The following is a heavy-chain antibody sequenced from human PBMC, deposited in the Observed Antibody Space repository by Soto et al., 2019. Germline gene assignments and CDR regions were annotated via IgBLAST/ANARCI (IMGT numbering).Heavy chain of an antibody. CDR1: GGSVSSSSYS. D-gene: IGHD3-10*01. CDR2: IYSSENT. CDR3: ARVYGSGVYWFDP. J-gene: IGHJ5*02. Sequence: TSQTLSLTCTVSGGSVSSSSYSWGWIRQSPGKGLEWIGTIYSSENTYYNPSLLSRVTISADTSKNQFSLKLSSVTAADTAVYYCARVYGSGVYWFDPWGQGTLVTVSS. V-gene: IGHV4-39*07.